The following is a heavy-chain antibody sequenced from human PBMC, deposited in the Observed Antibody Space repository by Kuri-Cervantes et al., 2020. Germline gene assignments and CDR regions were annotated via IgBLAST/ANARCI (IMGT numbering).Heavy chain of an antibody. J-gene: IGHJ6*02. Sequence: GKSLKISCAASGFTFSSYGMHWVRQAPGKGLEWVAVIWYDGSNKYYADSVKGRFTISRDNSKNTLYLQMNSLRAEDTAVYYCASGPPYDFWSGYYYYYYGMDVWGQGTTVTVSS. D-gene: IGHD3-3*01. CDR3: ASGPPYDFWSGYYYYYYGMDV. CDR1: GFTFSSYG. CDR2: IWYDGSNK. V-gene: IGHV3-33*01.